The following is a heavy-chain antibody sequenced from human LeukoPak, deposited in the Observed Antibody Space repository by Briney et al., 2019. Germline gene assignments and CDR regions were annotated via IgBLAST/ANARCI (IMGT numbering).Heavy chain of an antibody. Sequence: GGSLRLSCAASGLTVSSNYMTWVCQAPGKGLEWVSFFYSGGSTYYADSVKGRFTISRDNSKNTLYLQMNSLRAEDTAVYYCARALGVSGSYYCFDYWGQGTLVTVSS. J-gene: IGHJ4*02. D-gene: IGHD1-26*01. CDR2: FYSGGST. CDR3: ARALGVSGSYYCFDY. CDR1: GLTVSSNY. V-gene: IGHV3-66*01.